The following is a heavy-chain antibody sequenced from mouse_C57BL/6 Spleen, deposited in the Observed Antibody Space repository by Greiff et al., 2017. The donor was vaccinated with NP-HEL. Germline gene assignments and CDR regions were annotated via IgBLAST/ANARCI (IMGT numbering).Heavy chain of an antibody. D-gene: IGHD4-1*01. J-gene: IGHJ4*01. CDR1: GYAFSSSW. V-gene: IGHV1-82*01. CDR3: ARSNWDVGAMDY. CDR2: IYTGDGDT. Sequence: VQLQESGPELVKPGASVKISCKASGYAFSSSWMNWVKQRPGKGLEWIGRIYTGDGDTNYNGKFKGKATLTADKSSSTAYMQLSSLTSEDSAVYFCARSNWDVGAMDYWGQGTSVTVSS.